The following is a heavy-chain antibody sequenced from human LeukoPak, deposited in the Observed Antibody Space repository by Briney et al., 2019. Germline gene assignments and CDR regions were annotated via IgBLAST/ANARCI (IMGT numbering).Heavy chain of an antibody. D-gene: IGHD3-9*01. J-gene: IGHJ4*02. CDR3: ATYFDTGGYKFNY. V-gene: IGHV4/OR15-8*02. CDR1: GGSVSNSNW. CDR2: IHPDGNT. Sequence: SETLSLTCAVSGGSVSNSNWWSWVRQSPEKGLEWIGEIHPDGNTNYSPSLKSRVTMSMDKSKNQFSLRLNSVTAADTAVYYRATYFDTGGYKFNYWGQGTLVTVSS.